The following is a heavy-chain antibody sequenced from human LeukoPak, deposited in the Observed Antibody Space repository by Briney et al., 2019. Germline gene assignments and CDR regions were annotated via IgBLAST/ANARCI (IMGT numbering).Heavy chain of an antibody. Sequence: GASVKVSCKASGYTFTSYYMHWVRQAPGQGLEWTGIINPSGGSTSYAQKFQGRVTMTRDTSTSTVYMGLSSLRSEDTAVYYCARDLYYYDSSGYYGVDYWGQGTLVTVSS. CDR2: INPSGGST. CDR1: GYTFTSYY. J-gene: IGHJ4*02. D-gene: IGHD3-22*01. CDR3: ARDLYYYDSSGYYGVDY. V-gene: IGHV1-46*01.